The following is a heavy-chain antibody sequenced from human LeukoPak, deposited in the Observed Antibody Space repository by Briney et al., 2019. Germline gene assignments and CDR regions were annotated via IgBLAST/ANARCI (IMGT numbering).Heavy chain of an antibody. CDR3: AKDKVRGELLHYYYYYMDV. D-gene: IGHD1-26*01. CDR1: GFTFGSYG. J-gene: IGHJ6*03. Sequence: PGGSLRLSCAASGFTFGSYGMHWVRQAPGKGLEWVTFIRSDGSNKYYADSVKGRFTISRDNSKNTLYLQMNSLRAEDTAVYYCAKDKVRGELLHYYYYYMDVWGKGTTVTISS. CDR2: IRSDGSNK. V-gene: IGHV3-30*02.